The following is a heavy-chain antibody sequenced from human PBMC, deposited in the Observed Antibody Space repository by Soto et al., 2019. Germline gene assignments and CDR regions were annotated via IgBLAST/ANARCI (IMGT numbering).Heavy chain of an antibody. Sequence: PGGSLRLSCAASGFTFSGYWMHWVRQAPGKGLVWVSHINTDGSITTYADSVKGRFTISRDNAKNTLYLQMNTLRAEDTAVYYCAREKYSGYDYQFFDYWGRGTLVTVSS. D-gene: IGHD5-12*01. J-gene: IGHJ4*02. CDR1: GFTFSGYW. CDR2: INTDGSIT. CDR3: AREKYSGYDYQFFDY. V-gene: IGHV3-74*01.